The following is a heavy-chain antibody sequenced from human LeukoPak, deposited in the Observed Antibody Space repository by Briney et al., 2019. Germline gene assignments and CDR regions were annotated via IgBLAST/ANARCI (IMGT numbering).Heavy chain of an antibody. V-gene: IGHV4-4*07. J-gene: IGHJ2*01. CDR1: GDSISSYY. D-gene: IGHD2-21*02. Sequence: SETLSLTCTVSGDSISSYYWNWIRQPAGKGLEWIGRIYPNGGTNYTPSLKSRVTMSVDTSKNQFSLKLSSVTAADTAVYYCARDLHIVVVTAKPRRYFDLWGRGTLVTVSS. CDR3: ARDLHIVVVTAKPRRYFDL. CDR2: IYPNGGT.